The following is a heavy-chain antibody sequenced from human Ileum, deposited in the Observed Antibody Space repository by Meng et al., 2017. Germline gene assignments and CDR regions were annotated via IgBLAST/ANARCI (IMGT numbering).Heavy chain of an antibody. CDR1: GYTFTSHY. J-gene: IGHJ4*02. CDR2: IKPSDGST. CDR3: TRGRPAVVRACDY. V-gene: IGHV1-46*03. D-gene: IGHD2-8*01. Sequence: QVQLVQSGAEVKKPGASVKVSCKASGYTFTSHYMHWVRQAPGQGLEWMGIIKPSDGSTSYAQKFQGRVTMTRDTSTSTVYMELSSLRSEDTAVYYCTRGRPAVVRACDYWGQGTLVTVSS.